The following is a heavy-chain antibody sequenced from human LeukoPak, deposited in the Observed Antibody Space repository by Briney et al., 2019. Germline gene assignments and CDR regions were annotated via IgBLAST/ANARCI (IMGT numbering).Heavy chain of an antibody. CDR1: GGTFSSYA. D-gene: IGHD6-13*01. CDR3: ARGALFGYSSSWYLGAFDV. V-gene: IGHV1-69*05. J-gene: IGHJ3*01. Sequence: SVKVSCKASGGTFSSYAISWVRQAPGQGLEWMGGIIPIFGTANYAQKFQGRVTITTDESTSTAYMELSSLRSEDTAVYYCARGALFGYSSSWYLGAFDVWGQGTMVTVSS. CDR2: IIPIFGTA.